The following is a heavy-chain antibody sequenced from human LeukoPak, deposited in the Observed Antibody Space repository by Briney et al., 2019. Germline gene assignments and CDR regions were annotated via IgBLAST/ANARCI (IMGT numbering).Heavy chain of an antibody. CDR2: IYHSGST. Sequence: SETLSLTCTVSGYSISSGYYWGWIRQPPGKGLEWIGSIYHSGSTYYNPSLKSRVTISVDTSKNQFSLKLSSVTAADTAVYYCARVLVVPAAFTFDYWGQGTLVTVSS. CDR1: GYSISSGYY. D-gene: IGHD2-2*01. V-gene: IGHV4-38-2*02. J-gene: IGHJ4*02. CDR3: ARVLVVPAAFTFDY.